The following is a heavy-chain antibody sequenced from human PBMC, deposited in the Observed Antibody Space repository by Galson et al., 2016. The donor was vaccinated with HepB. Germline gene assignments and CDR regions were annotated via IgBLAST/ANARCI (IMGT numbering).Heavy chain of an antibody. D-gene: IGHD3-10*01. J-gene: IGHJ6*02. CDR3: AKYNYGSGSTSRGGMDV. CDR2: IYYTGDT. CDR1: GGSITTGSYQ. Sequence: SETLSLTCTVSGGSITTGSYQWVWIRQPPGKGLECIGNIYYTGDTYYKSSLNSRVTISVDTSKNQFSLKLSSVTAADTAVYYCAKYNYGSGSTSRGGMDVWGQGTTVTVSS. V-gene: IGHV4-39*01.